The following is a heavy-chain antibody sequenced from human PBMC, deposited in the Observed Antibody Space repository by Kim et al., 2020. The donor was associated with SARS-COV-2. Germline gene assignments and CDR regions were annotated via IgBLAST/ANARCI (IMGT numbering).Heavy chain of an antibody. CDR3: SALTGNPNY. D-gene: IGHD3-9*01. J-gene: IGHJ4*02. CDR1: GFSFGNSW. V-gene: IGHV3-7*03. CDR2: ISTDASHI. Sequence: GGSLRLSCAASGFSFGNSWMNWVRQAPGKGLEWVANISTDASHIRNVDSVTGRITISSDDAKNSLYLQMDSLRVKDTDMYYCSALTGNPNYWGQGTLVTV.